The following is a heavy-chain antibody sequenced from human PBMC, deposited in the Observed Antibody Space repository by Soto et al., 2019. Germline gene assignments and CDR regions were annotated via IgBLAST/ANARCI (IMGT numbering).Heavy chain of an antibody. J-gene: IGHJ3*02. CDR3: ARDQGNNGDYVGFRAFDI. Sequence: SETLSLTCTVSGGSISSGGYYWSWIRQHPGKGLEWIGYIYYSGSTYYNPSLKSRVTISVDTSKNQFSLKLSSVTAADTAVYYCARDQGNNGDYVGFRAFDIWGQGTMVTVPS. CDR1: GGSISSGGYY. CDR2: IYYSGST. V-gene: IGHV4-31*03. D-gene: IGHD4-17*01.